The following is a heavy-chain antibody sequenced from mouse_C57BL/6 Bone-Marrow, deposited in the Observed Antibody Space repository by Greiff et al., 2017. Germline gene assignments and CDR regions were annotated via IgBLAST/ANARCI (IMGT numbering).Heavy chain of an antibody. CDR2: IDPSDSYT. J-gene: IGHJ3*01. CDR1: GYTFTSYW. D-gene: IGHD2-3*01. V-gene: IGHV1-59*01. Sequence: QVQLQQPGAELVRPGTSVKLSCKASGYTFTSYWMHWVKQRPGQGLEWIGVIDPSDSYTNYNQKFKGKATLTVDTSSSTAYMQLSSLTSEDSAVYYCAREDGYYVGFAYWGQGTLVTVSA. CDR3: AREDGYYVGFAY.